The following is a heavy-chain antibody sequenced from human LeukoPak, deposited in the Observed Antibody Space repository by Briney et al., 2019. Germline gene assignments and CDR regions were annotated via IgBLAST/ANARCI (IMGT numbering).Heavy chain of an antibody. CDR2: IYYSGST. Sequence: SETLSLTCTVSGGSLSSYYWSWVRQPPGKGLECIGYIYYSGSTNYNPSLKSRVTISVDTSKNQCSLKLSSVTAADTAVYYCARQSISGASLSYFDYWGQGTLVNVSS. D-gene: IGHD2-15*01. V-gene: IGHV4-59*01. CDR3: ARQSISGASLSYFDY. J-gene: IGHJ4*02. CDR1: GGSLSSYY.